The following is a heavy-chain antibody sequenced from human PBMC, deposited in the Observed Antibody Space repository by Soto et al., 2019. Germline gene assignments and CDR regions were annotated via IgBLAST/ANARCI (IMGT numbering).Heavy chain of an antibody. Sequence: PGGSLILSCSASGFTFSGYAMAWVRQAPGKGLEWVSAISGSGGSTYYADSVKGRFTISRDNSKNTLYLQMNSLGAEDTAVYYCAKVPVVCSGGSCYYDYWGQGTLVTVSS. CDR2: ISGSGGST. CDR1: GFTFSGYA. D-gene: IGHD2-15*01. J-gene: IGHJ4*02. V-gene: IGHV3-23*01. CDR3: AKVPVVCSGGSCYYDY.